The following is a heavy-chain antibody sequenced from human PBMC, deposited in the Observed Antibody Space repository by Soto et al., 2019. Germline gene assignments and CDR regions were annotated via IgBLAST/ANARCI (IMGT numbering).Heavy chain of an antibody. CDR1: GFIVSSYA. CDR3: ASWTFRGGDFTEFDY. V-gene: IGHV3-30-3*01. CDR2: ISYGGTNK. J-gene: IGHJ4*02. D-gene: IGHD2-21*02. Sequence: SLRLFYAASGFIVSSYAMNWVRQAPGKGLEWVASISYGGTNKYYADSVKGRFTISRDNSENTLYLQMNSLRPEDTAVYYCASWTFRGGDFTEFDYWGQGTLVTVSS.